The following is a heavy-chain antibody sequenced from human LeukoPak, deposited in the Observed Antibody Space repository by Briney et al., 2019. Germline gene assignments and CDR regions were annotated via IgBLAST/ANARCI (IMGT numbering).Heavy chain of an antibody. CDR3: ARLKFYDSTGYSPGHYMDV. Sequence: SETLSLTCTVSGGPISSYYWSWIRQTAGKGLEWIGRLYPGVGTDYNPSLKSRVTMSVDTSKKQFALKLSAVTAADTAVYYCARLKFYDSTGYSPGHYMDVWGKGTTVTVSS. J-gene: IGHJ6*03. CDR1: GGPISSYY. D-gene: IGHD3-22*01. CDR2: LYPGVGT. V-gene: IGHV4-4*07.